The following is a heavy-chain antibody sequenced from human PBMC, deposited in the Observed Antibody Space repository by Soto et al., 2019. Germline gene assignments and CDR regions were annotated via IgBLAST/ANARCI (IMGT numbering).Heavy chain of an antibody. CDR3: ARERSAAGRGWFDP. D-gene: IGHD6-13*01. J-gene: IGHJ5*02. CDR2: MNPNSGNT. Sequence: QVQLVQSGAEVKKSGASVKVSCKASGYTFTSYDINWVRQATGQGLEWMGWMNPNSGNTGYAQKFQGRVTMTRNTSISTAYMELSSLRYEDTAVYYCARERSAAGRGWFDPWGQGTLVTVSS. CDR1: GYTFTSYD. V-gene: IGHV1-8*01.